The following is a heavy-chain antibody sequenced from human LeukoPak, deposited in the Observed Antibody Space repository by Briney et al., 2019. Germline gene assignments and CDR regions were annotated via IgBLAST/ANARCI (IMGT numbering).Heavy chain of an antibody. V-gene: IGHV3-74*01. CDR1: GFTFSSYW. CDR3: AREGYSSSWYLKGSMDV. J-gene: IGHJ6*02. Sequence: PGGSLRLSCAASGFTFSSYWMHWVRQAPGKGLVWVSRIDSDGSTTYADSVKGRFTISRDNSKNTLYLQMNSLRAEDTAVYYCAREGYSSSWYLKGSMDVWGQGTTVTVSS. D-gene: IGHD6-13*01. CDR2: IDSDGST.